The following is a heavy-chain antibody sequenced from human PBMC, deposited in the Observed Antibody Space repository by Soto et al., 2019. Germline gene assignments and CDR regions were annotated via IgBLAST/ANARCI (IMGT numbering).Heavy chain of an antibody. V-gene: IGHV4-61*01. CDR2: IYYSGST. Sequence: PSETLSLTCTVSGGSVSSGSYYWSWIRQPPGKGLEWIGYIYYSGSTNYNPSLKSRVTISVDTSKNQFSLKLSSVTAADTAVYYCARDLGSGWPLDYWGQGTLVTVSS. CDR3: ARDLGSGWPLDY. J-gene: IGHJ4*02. CDR1: GGSVSSGSYY. D-gene: IGHD6-19*01.